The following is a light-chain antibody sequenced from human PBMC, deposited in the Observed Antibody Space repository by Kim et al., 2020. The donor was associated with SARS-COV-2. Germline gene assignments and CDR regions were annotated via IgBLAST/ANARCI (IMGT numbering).Light chain of an antibody. V-gene: IGKV3-11*01. Sequence: SLCPGESATLACRASQSVNKYLAWYQQKPGQAPRLLIYDASKRATGIPARFSGSGSGTDFTLTISSLEPEDFAVYYCQQRSNWPSFGGGTKVDIK. CDR3: QQRSNWPS. CDR1: QSVNKY. CDR2: DAS. J-gene: IGKJ4*01.